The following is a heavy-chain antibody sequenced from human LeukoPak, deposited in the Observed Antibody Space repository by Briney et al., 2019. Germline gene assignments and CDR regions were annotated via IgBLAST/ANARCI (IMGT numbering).Heavy chain of an antibody. CDR3: ARTSMITFGGVIVAPLDY. Sequence: GGSLRLSCAASGFTFSSYSMSWVRQAPGKGLEWVSSISSSSGYIYYADSVKGRFTISRDNAKNSLYLQMNSLRAEDTAVYYCARTSMITFGGVIVAPLDYWGQGTLVTVSS. CDR2: ISSSSGYI. CDR1: GFTFSSYS. D-gene: IGHD3-16*02. V-gene: IGHV3-21*01. J-gene: IGHJ4*02.